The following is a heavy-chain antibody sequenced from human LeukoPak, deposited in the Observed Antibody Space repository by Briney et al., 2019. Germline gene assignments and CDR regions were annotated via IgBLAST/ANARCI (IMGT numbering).Heavy chain of an antibody. J-gene: IGHJ4*02. Sequence: PSETLSLTCNVSGGSISSTSYYWGWIRQPPGKGLEWLGNIYYTGTTYYNPSLKSRVTISEDTSKNHFSLKMSSVTAADTAVYYCARDIGGRYSWYYFDYWGRGTLVTVSS. CDR3: ARDIGGRYSWYYFDY. V-gene: IGHV4-39*07. CDR2: IYYTGTT. CDR1: GGSISSTSYY. D-gene: IGHD2-8*01.